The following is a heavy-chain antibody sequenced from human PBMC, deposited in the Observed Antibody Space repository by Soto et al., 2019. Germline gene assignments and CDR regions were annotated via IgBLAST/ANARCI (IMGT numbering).Heavy chain of an antibody. CDR3: ARDRCSGGSCYRYWYFDL. CDR1: GYTFTSYG. CDR2: ISAYNGNT. J-gene: IGHJ2*01. D-gene: IGHD2-15*01. Sequence: ASVKVSCKASGYTFTSYGISWVRQAPGQGLEWMGWISAYNGNTNYAQKLQGRVTMTTDTSTSTAYMELRSLRSDDTAVYYCARDRCSGGSCYRYWYFDLWGSGTLVTVSS. V-gene: IGHV1-18*01.